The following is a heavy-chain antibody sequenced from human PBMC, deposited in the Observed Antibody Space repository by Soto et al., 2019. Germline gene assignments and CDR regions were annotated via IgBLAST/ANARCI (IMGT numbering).Heavy chain of an antibody. CDR3: ARWAYGGNSALYKLDY. CDR2: IIPIFGTA. CDR1: GGTFSSYA. Sequence: QVQLVQSGAEVKKPGSSVKVSCKASGGTFSSYAISWVRQAPGQGLEWMGGIIPIFGTANYAQKFQGRVTITADESTRTAYMELSSLRSEDTAVYYCARWAYGGNSALYKLDYWGQGTLVTVSS. V-gene: IGHV1-69*01. D-gene: IGHD2-21*02. J-gene: IGHJ4*02.